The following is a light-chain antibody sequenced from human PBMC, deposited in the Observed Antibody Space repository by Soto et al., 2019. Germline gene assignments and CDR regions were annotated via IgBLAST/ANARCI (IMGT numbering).Light chain of an antibody. J-gene: IGKJ1*01. CDR3: QQSGSSPWT. Sequence: EIVLPQSTGTLSLSPGARATLSCRASQSISSYLAWYQQKPGQAPRLLIYGASSRATGIPDRFSGSWSGTDFTLTISRLEPEDFAVYYCQQSGSSPWTFGQGTKVDIK. CDR1: QSISSY. CDR2: GAS. V-gene: IGKV3-20*01.